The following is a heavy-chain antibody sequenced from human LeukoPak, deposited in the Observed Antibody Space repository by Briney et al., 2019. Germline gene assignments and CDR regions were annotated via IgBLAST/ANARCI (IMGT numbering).Heavy chain of an antibody. D-gene: IGHD5-18*01. CDR2: IIPIFGTA. J-gene: IGHJ4*02. V-gene: IGHV1-69*06. Sequence: ASVKVSCKASRGTFSSYAVSWVGQAHGQGLEWMGGIIPIFGTANYAQKFQGRVTITADKSTSTAYMELSSLRSEDTAVYYCARGRGYSYGYFAWWGQGTLLTVSS. CDR3: ARGRGYSYGYFAW. CDR1: RGTFSSYA.